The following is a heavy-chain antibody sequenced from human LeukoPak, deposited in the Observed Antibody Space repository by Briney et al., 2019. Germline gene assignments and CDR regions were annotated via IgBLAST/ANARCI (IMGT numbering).Heavy chain of an antibody. Sequence: GGSLRLSCAASGFTFSSYWMSWVRQAPGKGLEWVANIKQDGSEKYYIDSVKGRFTISRDNAKNSLYLQMNSLRAEDTAVYYCAKGVVVAPDVTPFDYWGQGTLVTVSS. V-gene: IGHV3-7*03. CDR3: AKGVVVAPDVTPFDY. CDR2: IKQDGSEK. CDR1: GFTFSSYW. D-gene: IGHD2-2*01. J-gene: IGHJ4*02.